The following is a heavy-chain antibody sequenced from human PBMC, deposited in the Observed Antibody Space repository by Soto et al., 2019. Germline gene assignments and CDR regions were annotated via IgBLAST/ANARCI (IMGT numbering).Heavy chain of an antibody. CDR1: GFTFSRYA. D-gene: IGHD1-1*01. Sequence: PGGSLRLSCAASGFTFSRYAMGWVRQAPGKGLEWVSVISGSGGNIHYADSVKGRFTISRGNSKNTLYLQMNSLRVEDTAVYNCATQDFRGTTGTTWGQGTLVTVSS. V-gene: IGHV3-23*01. CDR2: ISGSGGNI. CDR3: ATQDFRGTTGTT. J-gene: IGHJ4*02.